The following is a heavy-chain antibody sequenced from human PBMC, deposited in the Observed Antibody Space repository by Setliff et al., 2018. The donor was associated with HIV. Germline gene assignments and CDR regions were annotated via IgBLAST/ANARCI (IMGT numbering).Heavy chain of an antibody. V-gene: IGHV1-18*01. J-gene: IGHJ3*02. CDR3: ARGIFGVADDAFEI. CDR1: GYTFTTSG. D-gene: IGHD3-3*01. CDR2: INIYSGNT. Sequence: ASVKVSCKASGYTFTTSGISWVRQAPGQGLEWMGWINIYSGNTNYAQKFQGRVTMTTDTSTSTAYMELRSLRSDDAAVYYCARGIFGVADDAFEIWGQGTMVTVSS.